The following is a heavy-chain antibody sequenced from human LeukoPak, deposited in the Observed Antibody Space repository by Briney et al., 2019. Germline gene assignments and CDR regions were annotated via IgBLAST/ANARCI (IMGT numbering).Heavy chain of an antibody. Sequence: GASVKVSCKTSGYSFTDYYVHWVRQAPGQGLEWMGWINPNSGGTSSAQKFQGRVTMTRDTSITTVYMEVRWLTSDDTAVYYCARADRLHGGPYLIGPWGQGTPVTVSS. J-gene: IGHJ5*02. D-gene: IGHD2-21*01. CDR2: INPNSGGT. CDR3: ARADRLHGGPYLIGP. CDR1: GYSFTDYY. V-gene: IGHV1-2*02.